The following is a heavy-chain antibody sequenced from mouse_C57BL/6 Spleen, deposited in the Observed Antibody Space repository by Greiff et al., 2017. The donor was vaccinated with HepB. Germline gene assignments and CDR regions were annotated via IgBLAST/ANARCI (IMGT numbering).Heavy chain of an antibody. V-gene: IGHV1-50*01. CDR2: IDPSDSYT. CDR3: ASTSVDY. Sequence: VQLQQSGAELVKPGASVKLSCKASGYTFTSYWMQWVKQRPGQGLEWIGEIDPSDSYTNYNQKFKGKATLTVDTSSSTADMQLSGLTSEDSAVYYCASTSVDYWGQGTTLTVSS. CDR1: GYTFTSYW. J-gene: IGHJ2*01.